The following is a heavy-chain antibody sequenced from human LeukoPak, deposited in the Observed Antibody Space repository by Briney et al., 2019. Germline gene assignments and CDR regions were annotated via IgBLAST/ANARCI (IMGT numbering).Heavy chain of an antibody. CDR2: ISSSSYI. D-gene: IGHD1-26*01. J-gene: IGHJ3*02. Sequence: GGSLRLSCAASGFTFSSYSMNWVRQAPGKGLEWVSSISSSSYIYYADSVKGRFTISRDNAKNSLYLQMNSLRAEDTAVYYCAREAPYSGSPDAFDIWGQGTMVTVSP. V-gene: IGHV3-21*01. CDR1: GFTFSSYS. CDR3: AREAPYSGSPDAFDI.